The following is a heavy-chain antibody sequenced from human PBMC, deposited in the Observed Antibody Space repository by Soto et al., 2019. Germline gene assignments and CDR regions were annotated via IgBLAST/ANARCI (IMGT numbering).Heavy chain of an antibody. Sequence: QMQLQQSGPGLVEPSQTLSLTCTVSGGSIKAGGFYWTRIRQHPGRGLEWIGFMAYTGSTYSNPSLKSRVTISVDTSKNQFSLNLTSVTAADTAVYYCARETLDYDLLTHSSSDDAFDIWGQGTVVSVSS. CDR2: MAYTGST. CDR3: ARETLDYDLLTHSSSDDAFDI. CDR1: GGSIKAGGFY. J-gene: IGHJ3*02. D-gene: IGHD3-9*01. V-gene: IGHV4-31*03.